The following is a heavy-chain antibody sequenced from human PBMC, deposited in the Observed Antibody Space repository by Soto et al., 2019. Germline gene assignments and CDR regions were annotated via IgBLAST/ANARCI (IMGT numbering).Heavy chain of an antibody. J-gene: IGHJ4*02. CDR3: AKELWFGQRVFDF. CDR1: GFTFSNYG. CDR2: ISGSGGTA. Sequence: LRLSCAASGFTFSNYGMSWVRQAPGKGLEWVSVISGSGGTAFYADSVKGRFTVSRDNSKNTLFLQMSSLRDEDTAVYYCAKELWFGQRVFDFWGQGTLVTVSS. D-gene: IGHD3-10*01. V-gene: IGHV3-23*01.